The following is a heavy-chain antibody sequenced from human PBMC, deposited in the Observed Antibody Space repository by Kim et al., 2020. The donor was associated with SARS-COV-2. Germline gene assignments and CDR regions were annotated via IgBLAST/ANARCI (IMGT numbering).Heavy chain of an antibody. Sequence: GESLKISCKGSGYSFTSYWISWVRQMPGKGLEWMGRIDPSDSYTHYSPSFQGHVIISADKSISTAYLQWSSLKASDTAIYYCARDPEATATFTYYVMDVWGQGTTVTVSS. J-gene: IGHJ6*02. CDR3: ARDPEATATFTYYVMDV. D-gene: IGHD2-21*02. CDR2: IDPSDSYT. CDR1: GYSFTSYW. V-gene: IGHV5-10-1*01.